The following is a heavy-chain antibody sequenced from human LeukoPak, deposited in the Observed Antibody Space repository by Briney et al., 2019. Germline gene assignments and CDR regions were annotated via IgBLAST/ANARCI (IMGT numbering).Heavy chain of an antibody. CDR3: ARATYMGPFDY. Sequence: SSETLSLTCTASGGSISSYYWSWIRQPPGKGLEWIGYIYYSGSTNYNPSLKSRVTISVDTSKNQFSLKLSSVTAADTAVYYCARATYMGPFDYWGQGTLVTVSS. CDR1: GGSISSYY. V-gene: IGHV4-59*01. CDR2: IYYSGST. D-gene: IGHD2-2*02. J-gene: IGHJ4*02.